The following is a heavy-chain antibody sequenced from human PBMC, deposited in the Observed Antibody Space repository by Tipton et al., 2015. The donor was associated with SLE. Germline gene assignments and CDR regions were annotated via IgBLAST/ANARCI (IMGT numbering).Heavy chain of an antibody. J-gene: IGHJ5*02. CDR3: ASRDSSHDWFDP. V-gene: IGHV3-30*04. Sequence: SLRLSCAASGSTFTFYAMHWVRQAPGKGLEWVADVSYDGGNKYYTDSVKGRFTISRDNSKNTLYLQMNSLRAEDTAVYYCASRDSSHDWFDPWGQGSLVTVSS. CDR2: VSYDGGNK. D-gene: IGHD6-13*01. CDR1: GSTFTFYA.